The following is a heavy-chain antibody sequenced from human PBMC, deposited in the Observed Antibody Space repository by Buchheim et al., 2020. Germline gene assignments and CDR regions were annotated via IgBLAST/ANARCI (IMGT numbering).Heavy chain of an antibody. D-gene: IGHD3-3*01. CDR3: ARSLTYYDFWSGYYSQANYDY. CDR1: GFTFSSYE. Sequence: EVQLVESGGGLVQPGGSLRLSCAASGFTFSSYEMNWVRQAPGKGLEWVSYISCSGSTIYYADSVKGRFTISRDNAKNSLYLQMNSLRAEDTAVYYCARSLTYYDFWSGYYSQANYDYWGQGTL. V-gene: IGHV3-48*03. J-gene: IGHJ4*02. CDR2: ISCSGSTI.